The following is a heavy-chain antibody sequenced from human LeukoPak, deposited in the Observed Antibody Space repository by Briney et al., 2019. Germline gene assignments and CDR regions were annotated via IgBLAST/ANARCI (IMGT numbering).Heavy chain of an antibody. D-gene: IGHD3-22*01. Sequence: GASVKVSCKASGYTFNTYGISWVRQAPGQGPEWMGWISAYNGKSNYAQKFQGRVTMTTDTSTNTAYMELRRLRSDDTAVYYCARVFYYDTSGHNWFDSWGQGTLVTVSS. CDR3: ARVFYYDTSGHNWFDS. V-gene: IGHV1-18*01. J-gene: IGHJ5*01. CDR2: ISAYNGKS. CDR1: GYTFNTYG.